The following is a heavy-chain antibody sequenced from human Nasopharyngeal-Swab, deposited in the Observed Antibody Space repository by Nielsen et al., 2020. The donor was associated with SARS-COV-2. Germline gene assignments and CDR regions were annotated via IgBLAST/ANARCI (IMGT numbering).Heavy chain of an antibody. Sequence: GGSLRLSCAASGFTFSSYDMHWVRQATGKGLEGVSAIGTAGDTYYPGSVKGRFTISRENAKNSLYLQMNSLRAGDTAVYYCARERTDCSGGSCYSYGMDVWGQGTTVTVSS. CDR2: IGTAGDT. CDR3: ARERTDCSGGSCYSYGMDV. V-gene: IGHV3-13*01. CDR1: GFTFSSYD. D-gene: IGHD2-15*01. J-gene: IGHJ6*02.